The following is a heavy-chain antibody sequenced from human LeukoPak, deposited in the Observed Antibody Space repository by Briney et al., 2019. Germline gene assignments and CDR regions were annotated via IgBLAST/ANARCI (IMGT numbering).Heavy chain of an antibody. CDR3: ARGKGSFFYDSSGYSFDY. CDR2: INPNSGGT. Sequence: GASVKVSCKASGYTFTGYYMHWVRQAPGQGLEWMGWINPNSGGTNYAQKFQGRVTMTRDTSISTAYMELSRLRSEDTAVYYCARGKGSFFYDSSGYSFDYWGQGTLVTVSS. J-gene: IGHJ4*02. V-gene: IGHV1-2*02. CDR1: GYTFTGYY. D-gene: IGHD3-22*01.